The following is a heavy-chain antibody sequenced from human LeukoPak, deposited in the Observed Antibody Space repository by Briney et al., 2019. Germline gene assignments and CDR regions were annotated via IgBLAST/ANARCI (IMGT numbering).Heavy chain of an antibody. CDR1: GGSISSGGYS. V-gene: IGHV4-30-2*01. J-gene: IGHJ5*02. CDR2: IYHSGST. CDR3: ARGPANWFDP. Sequence: SETLSLTCAVSGGSISSGGYSWSWIRQPPGKGLEWIGYIYHSGSTYYNPSLKSRVTISVDRSKDQFSLKLSSVTAADTAVYYCARGPANWFDPWGQGTLVTVSS.